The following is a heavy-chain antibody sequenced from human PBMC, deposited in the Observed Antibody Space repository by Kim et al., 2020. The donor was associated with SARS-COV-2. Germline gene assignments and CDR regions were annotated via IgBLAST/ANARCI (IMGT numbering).Heavy chain of an antibody. CDR1: GFTFDDYT. Sequence: GGSLRLSCAASGFTFDDYTMHWVRQAPGKGLEWVSLISWDGGSTYYADSVKGRFTISRDNSKNSLYLQMNSLRTEDTALYYCAKDSNYGSGSYIDYWGQGTLVTVSS. CDR2: ISWDGGST. J-gene: IGHJ4*02. D-gene: IGHD3-10*01. CDR3: AKDSNYGSGSYIDY. V-gene: IGHV3-43*01.